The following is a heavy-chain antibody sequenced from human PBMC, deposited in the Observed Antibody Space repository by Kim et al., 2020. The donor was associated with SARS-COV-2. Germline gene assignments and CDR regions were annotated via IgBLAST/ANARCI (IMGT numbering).Heavy chain of an antibody. CDR2: ISGSGGST. Sequence: RGSLRLSCAASGFTFSSYAMSWVRQAPGKGLEWVSAISGSGGSTYYADSVKGRFTISRDNSETSLYLQMNSLRAEDTAVYYCAKLPLIAAKMYYFDYWGRGTLVTVSS. CDR3: AKLPLIAAKMYYFDY. V-gene: IGHV3-23*01. CDR1: GFTFSSYA. D-gene: IGHD6-13*01. J-gene: IGHJ4*02.